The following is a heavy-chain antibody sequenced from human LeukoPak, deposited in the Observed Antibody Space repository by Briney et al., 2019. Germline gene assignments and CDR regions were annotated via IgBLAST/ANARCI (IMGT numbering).Heavy chain of an antibody. J-gene: IGHJ5*02. Sequence: PSETLSLTCAVYGGSFSGYYWSWIRQPPGKGLEWIGEINHSGSTNYNPSLKSRVTISVDTSKNQFSLKLSSVTAADTAVYYCARGYVSAVPAASNWFDPWGQGTLVTVSS. V-gene: IGHV4-34*01. CDR1: GGSFSGYY. CDR2: INHSGST. CDR3: ARGYVSAVPAASNWFDP. D-gene: IGHD2-2*01.